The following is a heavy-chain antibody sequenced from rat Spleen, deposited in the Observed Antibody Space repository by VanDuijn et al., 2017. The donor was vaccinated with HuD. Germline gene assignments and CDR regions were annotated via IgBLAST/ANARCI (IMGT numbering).Heavy chain of an antibody. D-gene: IGHD1-9*01. J-gene: IGHJ2*01. Sequence: WIRQPPRKGLEWMGVMWSGGSTDYNSPLKSRLSISRDTSKNQVFLKMNSLQTEDSAIYYCTREGLRVYDWGQGVLVTVSS. V-gene: IGHV2-45*01. CDR3: TREGLRVYD. CDR2: MWSGGST.